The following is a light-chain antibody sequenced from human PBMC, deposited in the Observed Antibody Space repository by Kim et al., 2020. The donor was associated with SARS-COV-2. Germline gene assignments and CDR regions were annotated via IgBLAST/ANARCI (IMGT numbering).Light chain of an antibody. J-gene: IGKJ2*01. Sequence: EIVLTQSPPTLSLSPGERATLSCRASQSVSSYLAWYQQKPGQAPRLLIYDASNRATGIPARFSGSGSGTDFTLTISSLEPEDFAVYYCQQRSNWPPRTFGQGTKLEI. CDR2: DAS. V-gene: IGKV3-11*01. CDR1: QSVSSY. CDR3: QQRSNWPPRT.